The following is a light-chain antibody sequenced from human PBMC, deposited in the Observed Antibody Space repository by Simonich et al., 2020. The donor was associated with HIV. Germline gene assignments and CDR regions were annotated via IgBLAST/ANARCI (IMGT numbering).Light chain of an antibody. Sequence: AIQLTQSPSSLSASVGDRVTITCRASQGISSALAWYQQKPGKAPKLLIYDASSLESGVPSRFSGSGSGTDFTLTISSLQPEDFATYYCQQFNSYPQTFGQWTRLEIK. CDR1: QGISSA. CDR2: DAS. CDR3: QQFNSYPQT. V-gene: IGKV1-13*02. J-gene: IGKJ5*01.